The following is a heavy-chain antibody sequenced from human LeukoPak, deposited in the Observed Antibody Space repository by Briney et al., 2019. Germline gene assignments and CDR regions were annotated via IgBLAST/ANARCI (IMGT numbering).Heavy chain of an antibody. D-gene: IGHD2/OR15-2a*01. Sequence: PGGSLRLSCAASGFRFSDHYMSWVRQVPGKGLEWISYISESGTTIFYADSVRGRFTISRDNGMNSLSLQMHSLTAEDTATYYCARDRQPSSYIGMDVWGQGTTVTVSS. J-gene: IGHJ6*02. CDR3: ARDRQPSSYIGMDV. V-gene: IGHV3-11*01. CDR1: GFRFSDHY. CDR2: ISESGTTI.